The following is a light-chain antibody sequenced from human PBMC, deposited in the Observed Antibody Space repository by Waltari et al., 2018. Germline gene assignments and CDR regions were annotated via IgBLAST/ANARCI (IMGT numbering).Light chain of an antibody. V-gene: IGKV1-39*01. CDR2: AAS. CDR1: QSISSY. J-gene: IGKJ5*01. Sequence: DIQMTQSPSSLSASLGDRVTIPCRASQSISSYLNWYQQKPGKAPKLLIYAASSLQGGVPSRFRGRGSGTDFTLSISSLQAEDFATYYCQQSYSTLITFGQGTRLEIK. CDR3: QQSYSTLIT.